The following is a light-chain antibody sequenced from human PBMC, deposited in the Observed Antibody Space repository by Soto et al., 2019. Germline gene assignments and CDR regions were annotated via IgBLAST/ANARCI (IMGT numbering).Light chain of an antibody. CDR3: QQYDNLPIT. J-gene: IGKJ4*01. V-gene: IGKV1-33*01. Sequence: DIQMTQSPSSLSASVGDRVTITCQASQDISNYLNWYQQKPGKAPKLLMYDASNLETGVPSRFSGSGSGTDFTFTISSLQPEDIATYSCQQYDNLPITFGGGTKVEIK. CDR2: DAS. CDR1: QDISNY.